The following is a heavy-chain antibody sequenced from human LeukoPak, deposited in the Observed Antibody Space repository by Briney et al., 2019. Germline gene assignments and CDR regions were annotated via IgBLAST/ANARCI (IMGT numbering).Heavy chain of an antibody. J-gene: IGHJ6*03. CDR3: ANSLAIFGVVIMEAYYYMDV. V-gene: IGHV3-7*01. CDR1: GINFSNYW. Sequence: GGSLRLSCTASGINFSNYWMSWVRQAPGKGLEWVANIKLDGTTKDYVDSVKGRFTIFRDNAKNSLYLQMNNLRGDDTAVYYCANSLAIFGVVIMEAYYYMDVWGKGTTVTVSS. CDR2: IKLDGTTK. D-gene: IGHD3-3*01.